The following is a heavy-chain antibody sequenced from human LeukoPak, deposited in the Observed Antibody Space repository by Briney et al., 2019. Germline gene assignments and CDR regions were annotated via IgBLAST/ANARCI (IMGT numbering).Heavy chain of an antibody. CDR3: AKVVDTAMDHFDY. J-gene: IGHJ4*02. CDR2: ISGSGGST. V-gene: IGHV3-23*01. Sequence: GGTLRLSCAASGFTFSSYGMSWVRQAPGKGLEWVSAISGSGGSTYYADSVKGRFTISRDNSKNTLYLQMNSLRAEDTAVYYCAKVVDTAMDHFDYWGQGTLVTVSS. CDR1: GFTFSSYG. D-gene: IGHD5-18*01.